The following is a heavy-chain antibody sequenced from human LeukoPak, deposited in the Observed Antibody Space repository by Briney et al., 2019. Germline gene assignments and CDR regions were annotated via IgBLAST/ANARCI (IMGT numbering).Heavy chain of an antibody. J-gene: IGHJ4*02. V-gene: IGHV3-66*02. CDR2: MHVGNRE. Sequence: PGGSLRLSCAASGFTVSSDFMSWVRQVPGKGLVWVSMMHVGNREYYADSVKGRFTLSRDDSKNTLHLQMNSLTTEDTAVYYCANRGSWGQGTLVTVSP. CDR3: ANRGS. CDR1: GFTVSSDF.